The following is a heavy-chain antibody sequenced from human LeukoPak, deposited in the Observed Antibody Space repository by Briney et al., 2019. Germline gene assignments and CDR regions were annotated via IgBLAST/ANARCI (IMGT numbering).Heavy chain of an antibody. D-gene: IGHD2-2*03. V-gene: IGHV5-51*01. CDR1: GYSFPTYW. Sequence: GESLKISCKGSGYSFPTYWIAWVRQMPGKGPEWMGIIYPDESNIRYSPSFQGQVTISADKSSSTAYLQWSSLKASDTAMYYCARPPSRGYSSSFEYWGQGTLVTVSS. CDR2: IYPDESNI. J-gene: IGHJ4*02. CDR3: ARPPSRGYSSSFEY.